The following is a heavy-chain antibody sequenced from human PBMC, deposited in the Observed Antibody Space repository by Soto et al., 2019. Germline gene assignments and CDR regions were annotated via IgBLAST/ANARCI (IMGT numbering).Heavy chain of an antibody. V-gene: IGHV1-3*01. CDR3: AKDRQYPRDYFHY. Sequence: ASVKVSCKASGYTFTSYGMNWVRQAPGRGLEWMGWINPGNGNTKYSQKFQGRVIIERDTSASTAYMELSSLRSEDTAVYYCAKDRQYPRDYFHYWGQGTLVTVSS. J-gene: IGHJ4*02. CDR1: GYTFTSYG. D-gene: IGHD4-4*01. CDR2: INPGNGNT.